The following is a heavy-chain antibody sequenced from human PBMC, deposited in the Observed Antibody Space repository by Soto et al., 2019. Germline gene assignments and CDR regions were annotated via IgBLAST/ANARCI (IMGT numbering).Heavy chain of an antibody. D-gene: IGHD6-13*01. CDR3: ARAYSNSWPNDWFDP. Sequence: EVQLLESGGGWLQPGGSLRLSCAASGFTFSSYAMNWVRQAPGKGLEWVSGITSSGAGAYYSDSVKGRFTISRDNSKNTLSLQMNRLSAEATAVYYCARAYSNSWPNDWFDPWGQGTLVTVSS. J-gene: IGHJ5*02. CDR1: GFTFSSYA. V-gene: IGHV3-23*01. CDR2: ITSSGAGA.